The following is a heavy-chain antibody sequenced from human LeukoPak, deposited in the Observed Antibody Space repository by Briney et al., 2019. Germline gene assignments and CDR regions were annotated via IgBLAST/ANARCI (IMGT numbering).Heavy chain of an antibody. V-gene: IGHV3-7*03. Sequence: GGSLRLSCAASGFTFRNYWMNWVRQAPGKGLEWVANIKQDGSEIYYVDSVKGRFTISRDNAKNSLYLQMNSLRAEDTAVYYCTRERQQLIKYYFDYWGQGTLVTVSS. J-gene: IGHJ4*02. CDR2: IKQDGSEI. CDR1: GFTFRNYW. CDR3: TRERQQLIKYYFDY. D-gene: IGHD6-13*01.